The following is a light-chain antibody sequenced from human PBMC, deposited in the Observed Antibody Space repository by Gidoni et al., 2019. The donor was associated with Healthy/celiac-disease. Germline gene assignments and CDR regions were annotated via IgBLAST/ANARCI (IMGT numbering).Light chain of an antibody. V-gene: IGKV3-15*01. Sequence: EIVMTQSPATLPVSPGERATLTCRASQSVSSNLAWYQQKPGQAPRLLIYGASTRATANPARFSGSGSGTEFTLTISSLQSEDFAVYYCQQYNNWPPYTFGQGTKLEIK. CDR2: GAS. CDR3: QQYNNWPPYT. J-gene: IGKJ2*01. CDR1: QSVSSN.